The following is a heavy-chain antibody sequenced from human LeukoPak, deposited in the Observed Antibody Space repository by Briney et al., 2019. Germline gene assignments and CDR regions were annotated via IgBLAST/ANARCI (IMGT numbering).Heavy chain of an antibody. Sequence: GGSLRLSCAASGFTFSSYAMSWVRQAPGKGLEWVSAISGSGGSTYYADSVKGRFTISRDNSKNTLYLQINSLRAEDTAVYYCAKWTLDYIKPDYYYYYGMDVWGQETTVTVSS. CDR3: AKWTLDYIKPDYYYYYGMDV. J-gene: IGHJ6*02. D-gene: IGHD3-10*01. CDR1: GFTFSSYA. V-gene: IGHV3-23*01. CDR2: ISGSGGST.